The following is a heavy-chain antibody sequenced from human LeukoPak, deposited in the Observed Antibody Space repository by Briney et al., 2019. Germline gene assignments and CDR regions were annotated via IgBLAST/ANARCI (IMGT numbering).Heavy chain of an antibody. CDR3: ARHVGGYSYGRPDY. V-gene: IGHV4-39*01. Sequence: SETLSLTRTVSGGSISSSSYYWGWIRQPPGKGLEWIGSIYYSGSTYYNPSLKSRVTISVDTSKNQFSLKLSSVTAADTAVYYCARHVGGYSYGRPDYWGQGTLVTVSS. CDR1: GGSISSSSYY. D-gene: IGHD5-18*01. CDR2: IYYSGST. J-gene: IGHJ4*02.